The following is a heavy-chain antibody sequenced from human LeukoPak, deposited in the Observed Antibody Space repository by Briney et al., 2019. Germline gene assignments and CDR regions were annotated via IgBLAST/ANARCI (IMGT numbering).Heavy chain of an antibody. CDR3: ARGQARYSSSWYSYDY. V-gene: IGHV1-2*04. Sequence: ASVKVSCKASGYTFTGYYMHWVRQAPGQGLEWMGWINPNSGGTNYAQKFQGWVTMTRDTSISTAYMELSRLRSDDTAVYYCARGQARYSSSWYSYDYWGQGTLVTVSS. CDR1: GYTFTGYY. J-gene: IGHJ4*02. CDR2: INPNSGGT. D-gene: IGHD6-13*01.